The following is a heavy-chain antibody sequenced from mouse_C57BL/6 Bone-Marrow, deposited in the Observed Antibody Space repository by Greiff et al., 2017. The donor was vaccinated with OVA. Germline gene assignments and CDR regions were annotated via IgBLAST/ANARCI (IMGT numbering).Heavy chain of an antibody. V-gene: IGHV1-55*01. D-gene: IGHD3-1*01. Sequence: QVQLQQSGAELVKPGASVKMSCKASGYTFTSYWITWVKQRPGQGLEWIGDIYHGSGSTNYNEKFKSKATLTVDTSSSTAYMQLSSLTSEDSAVYYCARWEHSFWFAYWGRGTGITVSA. J-gene: IGHJ3*01. CDR2: IYHGSGST. CDR3: ARWEHSFWFAY. CDR1: GYTFTSYW.